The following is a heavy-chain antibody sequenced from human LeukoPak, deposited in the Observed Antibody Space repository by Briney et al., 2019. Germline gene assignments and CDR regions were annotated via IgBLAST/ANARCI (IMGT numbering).Heavy chain of an antibody. CDR1: GFTFSSYW. CDR3: ARGGFRIAARPFYY. Sequence: GGSLRLSCAASGFTFSSYWMSWVRQAPGKGLEWVANIKEDGGEKYYVDSVKGRFTISRDNAKNSMFLQMNSLRAEDTAVYYCARGGFRIAARPFYYWGQGTLVTVSS. CDR2: IKEDGGEK. V-gene: IGHV3-7*01. J-gene: IGHJ4*02. D-gene: IGHD6-6*01.